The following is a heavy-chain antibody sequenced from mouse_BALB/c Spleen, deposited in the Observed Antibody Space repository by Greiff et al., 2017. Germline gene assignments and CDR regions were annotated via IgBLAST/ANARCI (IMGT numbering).Heavy chain of an antibody. J-gene: IGHJ4*01. Sequence: EVQLQQSGAELVKPGASVKLSCTASGFNIKDTYMHWVKQRPEQGLEWIGRIDPANGNTKYDPKFQGKATITADTSSNTAYLQLSSLTSEDTAVYYCAEALGGYNYAMDYWGQGTTLTVSS. D-gene: IGHD3-2*02. V-gene: IGHV14-3*02. CDR1: GFNIKDTY. CDR3: AEALGGYNYAMDY. CDR2: IDPANGNT.